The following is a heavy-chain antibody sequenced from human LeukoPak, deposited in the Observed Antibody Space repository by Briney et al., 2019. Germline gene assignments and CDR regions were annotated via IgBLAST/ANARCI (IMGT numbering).Heavy chain of an antibody. CDR1: GYIFTSYD. J-gene: IGHJ4*02. D-gene: IGHD3-22*01. V-gene: IGHV1-8*03. CDR3: AREDYYDSGSNDY. Sequence: ASVKASCKASGYIFTSYDINWVRQATGQGLEWMGWMNPHNGITAYAQKFQGRVTISRNTSISTAYIELSSLRSEDTAVYYCAREDYYDSGSNDYWGQGTLVTVSS. CDR2: MNPHNGIT.